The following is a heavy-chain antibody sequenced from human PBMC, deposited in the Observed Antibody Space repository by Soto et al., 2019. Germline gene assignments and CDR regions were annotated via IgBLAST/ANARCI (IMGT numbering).Heavy chain of an antibody. D-gene: IGHD6-13*01. V-gene: IGHV1-18*01. Sequence: QVQLVQSGAEVKKPGASVKVSCKASGYTFTSYGISWVRQAPGQGLEWMGWISAYNGNTNYAQKLQGRFTMTTDTSTSTASMELRTLLSDDTAVYYCATDAAAGTLDYWGQGTLVTVSS. CDR2: ISAYNGNT. CDR1: GYTFTSYG. CDR3: ATDAAAGTLDY. J-gene: IGHJ4*02.